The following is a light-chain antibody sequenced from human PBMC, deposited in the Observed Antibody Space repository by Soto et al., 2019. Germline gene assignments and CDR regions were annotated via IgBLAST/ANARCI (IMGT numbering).Light chain of an antibody. CDR2: DAS. Sequence: ELVIPQSPATLSVSPVERATLSCRASQSVGSYLAWYKQKPGQAPRFLIYDASNRATGIPARFSGSGSGTDFTLTISRLEPEEFAVDDGQQQGSSPITGGQGTRRET. CDR3: QQQGSSPIT. V-gene: IGKV3-20*01. CDR1: QSVGSY. J-gene: IGKJ5*01.